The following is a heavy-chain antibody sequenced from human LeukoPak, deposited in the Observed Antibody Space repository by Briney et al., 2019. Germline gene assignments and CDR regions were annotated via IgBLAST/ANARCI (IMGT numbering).Heavy chain of an antibody. D-gene: IGHD2-15*01. CDR3: AKDRGGGFDY. J-gene: IGHJ4*02. CDR2: ITDTGTTT. Sequence: PGGSLRLSCVASGFTFSSHAMSWVRQAPGKGLEWVSAITDTGTTTKYADSVRGRFTISGDNSKNTLYLQMSSLRAEDTAVYYCAKDRGGGFDYWGQGTLVTVSS. CDR1: GFTFSSHA. V-gene: IGHV3-23*01.